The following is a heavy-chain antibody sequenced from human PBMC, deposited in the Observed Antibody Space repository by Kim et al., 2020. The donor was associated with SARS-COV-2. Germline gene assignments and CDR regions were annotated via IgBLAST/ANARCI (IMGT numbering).Heavy chain of an antibody. J-gene: IGHJ4*02. CDR3: ARGLLLRSDPNCRY. CDR1: GFTFSSYA. CDR2: ISYDGSNK. Sequence: GGSLRLSCAASGFTFSSYAMHWVRQAPGKGLEWVAVISYDGSNKYYADSVKGRFTISRDNSKNTLYLQMNSLRAEDTAVYYCARGLLLRSDPNCRYWGQGTLVTVSS. D-gene: IGHD3-22*01. V-gene: IGHV3-30*04.